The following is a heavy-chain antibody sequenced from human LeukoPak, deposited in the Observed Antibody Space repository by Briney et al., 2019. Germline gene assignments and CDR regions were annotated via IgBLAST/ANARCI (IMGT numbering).Heavy chain of an antibody. CDR3: AREVGYSYPTFDY. V-gene: IGHV4-59*01. CDR2: IYYSGST. J-gene: IGHJ4*02. CDR1: GGSISNYY. D-gene: IGHD5-18*01. Sequence: SETLSLTCTVSGGSISNYYWSWIRQPPGKGLEWIGYIYYSGSTNYNPSLKSRVTISVDTSKNQFSLKLSSVTAADTAVYYCAREVGYSYPTFDYWGQGTLVTVSS.